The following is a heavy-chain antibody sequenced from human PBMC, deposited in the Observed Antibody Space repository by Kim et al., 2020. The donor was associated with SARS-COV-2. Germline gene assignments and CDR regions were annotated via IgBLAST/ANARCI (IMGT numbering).Heavy chain of an antibody. D-gene: IGHD5-18*01. CDR1: GDSISSSGYY. CDR2: IYYSGST. J-gene: IGHJ4*02. V-gene: IGHV4-39*01. CDR3: ARARGYSYGSLDY. Sequence: ETLSLTCTVSGDSISSSGYYWGWIRQPPGKGLEWIGTIYYSGSTYYNPSLKSRVTISVDTSRNQFSLQLNSVTAADTAVYYCARARGYSYGSLDYWGQG.